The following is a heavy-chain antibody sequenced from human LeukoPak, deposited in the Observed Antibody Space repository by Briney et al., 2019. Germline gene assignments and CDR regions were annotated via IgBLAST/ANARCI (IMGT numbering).Heavy chain of an antibody. V-gene: IGHV1-69*06. CDR3: ARVGKPSHDSSHFDY. Sequence: GSSVKVSCKASGGTFSSYAISWVRQAPGQGLEWMGGIIPIFGTANYAQKFQGRVTITADKSTSTAYMELSSLRSEDTAVYYCARVGKPSHDSSHFDYRGQGTLVTVSS. D-gene: IGHD3-22*01. CDR2: IIPIFGTA. CDR1: GGTFSSYA. J-gene: IGHJ4*02.